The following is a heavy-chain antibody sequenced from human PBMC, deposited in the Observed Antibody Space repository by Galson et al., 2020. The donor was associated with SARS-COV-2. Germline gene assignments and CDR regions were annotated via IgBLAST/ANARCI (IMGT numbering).Heavy chain of an antibody. D-gene: IGHD2-15*01. V-gene: IGHV4-38-2*02. J-gene: IGHJ4*02. CDR3: ATYSVVVVAPTPLRADY. CDR1: GYSISSAYF. CDR2: IYHSGST. Sequence: SETLSLTCTVSGYSISSAYFWGWIRQPPGKGLEWMGSIYHSGSTYYNPSLKSRVTISVDTSKNQFPLKLSSVTAADTAVYYCATYSVVVVAPTPLRADYWGQGTLVTVSS.